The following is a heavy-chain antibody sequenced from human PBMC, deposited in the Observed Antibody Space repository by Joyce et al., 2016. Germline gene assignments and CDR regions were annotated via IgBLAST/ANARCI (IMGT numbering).Heavy chain of an antibody. CDR3: AGDRGATGYCMNV. CDR1: GFNVRTCA. J-gene: IGHJ6*02. V-gene: IGHV3-48*01. Sequence: EEHLAESGGGLVQPGGSLRLSCAATGFNVRTCAMNWVRRAPGKGLEWLARIDQSGNTIFYAWSVKSRFTISRDAAKNSLFLQMNSLRVDDTAVYYCAGDRGATGYCMNVWGQGTTVIVSS. CDR2: IDQSGNTI. D-gene: IGHD5-12*01.